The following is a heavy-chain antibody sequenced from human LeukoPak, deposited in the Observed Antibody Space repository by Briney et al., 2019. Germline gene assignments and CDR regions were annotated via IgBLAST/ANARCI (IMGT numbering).Heavy chain of an antibody. D-gene: IGHD3-3*01. CDR2: ISGSGGST. V-gene: IGHV3-23*01. CDR3: ARNYDFWSGYYLPAY. J-gene: IGHJ4*02. Sequence: GGSLRLSCAASGFTFSTYAMSWVRQAPGKGLEWVSVISGSGGSTYYADSVKGRFTISRDNSKNTLYLQMNSLRAEDTAVYYCARNYDFWSGYYLPAYWGQGTLVTVSS. CDR1: GFTFSTYA.